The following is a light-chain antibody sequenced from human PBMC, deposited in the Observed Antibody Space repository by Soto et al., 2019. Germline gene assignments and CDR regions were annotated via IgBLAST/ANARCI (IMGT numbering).Light chain of an antibody. CDR1: QSVTTQ. Sequence: IVLTQSAGTLSLSPGESATLSCRASQSVTTQLAWYQQKPGKAPRLIIHGASSRATGVPDRITGSGSGTDFTLSISRLEPEDFAVYYCQQYGGSTRTFGQGTKVDIK. CDR3: QQYGGSTRT. J-gene: IGKJ1*01. CDR2: GAS. V-gene: IGKV3-20*01.